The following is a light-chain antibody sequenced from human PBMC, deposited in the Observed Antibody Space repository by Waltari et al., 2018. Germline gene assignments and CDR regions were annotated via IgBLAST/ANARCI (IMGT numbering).Light chain of an antibody. CDR3: MQARQPPYT. Sequence: DIVMTQSPLSLPVTPGEPASISCRSSQSLLHGDGRNFLDWYLQKPGQSPQLLIYMGSNRASGDPDRFSGSGSGTYFTLKISRVEAEDVGVYYCMQARQPPYTFGGGTKVEIK. J-gene: IGKJ4*01. V-gene: IGKV2-28*01. CDR2: MGS. CDR1: QSLLHGDGRNF.